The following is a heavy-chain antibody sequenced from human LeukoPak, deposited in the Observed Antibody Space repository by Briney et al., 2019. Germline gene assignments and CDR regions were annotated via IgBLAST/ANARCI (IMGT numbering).Heavy chain of an antibody. V-gene: IGHV3-30*19. D-gene: IGHD1-1*01. CDR3: ARVATLNWNYYDY. CDR2: IWYDGSNK. CDR1: GFTFNSYG. J-gene: IGHJ4*02. Sequence: GGSLRLSCAASGFTFNSYGMNWVRQAPGKGLEWVAVIWYDGSNKYYADSVKGRFTISRDNSKNTLYLQMNSLRAEDTAVYYCARVATLNWNYYDYWGQGTLVTVSS.